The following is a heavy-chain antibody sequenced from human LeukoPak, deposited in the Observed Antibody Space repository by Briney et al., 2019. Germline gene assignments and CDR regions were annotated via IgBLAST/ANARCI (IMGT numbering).Heavy chain of an antibody. V-gene: IGHV3-23*01. CDR2: ISGSGGFT. CDR1: GFTFSSYA. Sequence: GRSLRLSCAASGFTFSSYAMSWVRQVPGKGLEWVSGISGSGGFTSYADSVKGRITISRDNSKNTLYLQMNSLKTEDTAVYYCTTDYYDSSGYYYDDWGQGTLVTVSS. J-gene: IGHJ4*02. D-gene: IGHD3-22*01. CDR3: TTDYYDSSGYYYDD.